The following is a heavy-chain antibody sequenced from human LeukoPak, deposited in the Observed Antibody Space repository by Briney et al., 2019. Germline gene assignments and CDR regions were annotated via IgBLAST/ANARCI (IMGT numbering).Heavy chain of an antibody. CDR2: IYPGDSDT. J-gene: IGHJ4*02. D-gene: IGHD4-17*01. Sequence: PGESLKISCQGSGSSFTSYWIGWVRQMPGKGLEWMGIIYPGDSDTRYSPSFQGQVTISADKSISTAYLQWGSLKASDTAMYYCARHESAGDYGVGDPLDYWGQGTLVTVSS. CDR3: ARHESAGDYGVGDPLDY. CDR1: GSSFTSYW. V-gene: IGHV5-51*01.